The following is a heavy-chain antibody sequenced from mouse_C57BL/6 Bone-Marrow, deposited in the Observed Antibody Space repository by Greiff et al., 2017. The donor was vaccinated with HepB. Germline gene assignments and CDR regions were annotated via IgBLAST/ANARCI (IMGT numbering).Heavy chain of an antibody. V-gene: IGHV5-15*04. CDR1: GFTFSDYG. J-gene: IGHJ1*03. CDR3: ARHNWDGRWYFDV. CDR2: ISNLAYSI. Sequence: EVKLVESGGGLVQPGGSLKLSCAASGFTFSDYGMAWVRQAPRKGPEWVAFISNLAYSIYYADTVTGRFTISRENAKNTLYLEMSSLRSEDTAMYYCARHNWDGRWYFDVWGTGTTVTVSS. D-gene: IGHD4-1*01.